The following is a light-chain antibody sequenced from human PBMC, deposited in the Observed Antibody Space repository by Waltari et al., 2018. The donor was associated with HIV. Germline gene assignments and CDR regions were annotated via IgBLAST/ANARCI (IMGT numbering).Light chain of an antibody. J-gene: IGKJ1*01. V-gene: IGKV3-15*01. CDR1: QSFSSN. Sequence: EIVMTQSPATLSVSPGDRATLSGRASQSFSSNLAWYQQEPGQAPRLLIYGASTRATGIPARFSGSGSGTEFTLTISSLQSEDFAVYYCQQYNKWPWTFGQGTKVEIK. CDR2: GAS. CDR3: QQYNKWPWT.